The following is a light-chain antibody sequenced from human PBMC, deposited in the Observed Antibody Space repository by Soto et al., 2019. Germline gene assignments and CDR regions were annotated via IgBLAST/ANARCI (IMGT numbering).Light chain of an antibody. V-gene: IGKV3-20*01. CDR1: QRVSSNY. J-gene: IGKJ4*01. CDR2: SAS. CDR3: QQVESYPST. Sequence: DIVLTQSPGTLSLSPGDRVTLSCRASQRVSSNYVAWYQQRPGQPPRLLIYSASRRANGIPDRFSGSGSGTDFTLTISSLQPEDFATYFCQQVESYPSTFGGGTKV.